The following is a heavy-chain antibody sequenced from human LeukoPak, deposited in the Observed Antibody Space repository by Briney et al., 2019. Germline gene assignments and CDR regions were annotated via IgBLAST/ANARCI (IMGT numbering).Heavy chain of an antibody. CDR1: GFTFSSYV. J-gene: IGHJ4*02. V-gene: IGHV3-23*01. Sequence: GGSLRLSCAASGFTFSSYVMSWVRQAPGKGLEWVSAITGSGDSTYYADSVKGRFTISRDNSKDTLYLQMNSLRAEDTAVYYCAKRGPAGAGKSPDYFEYWGQGTLVTVSS. CDR2: ITGSGDST. D-gene: IGHD6-19*01. CDR3: AKRGPAGAGKSPDYFEY.